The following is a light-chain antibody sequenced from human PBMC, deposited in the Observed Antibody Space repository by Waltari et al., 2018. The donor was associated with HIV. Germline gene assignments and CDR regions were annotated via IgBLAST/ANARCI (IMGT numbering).Light chain of an antibody. CDR2: RNN. Sequence: QSVLTQPPSASGTPGQRVTISCSGSSSNIGRNSVTWYQHLPGTAPKVPMYRNNQRPSGVPERFSGSKSGTSASLAISGLQSEDEADYYCAAWDDSLNGPLFGGGTKLTVL. V-gene: IGLV1-44*01. J-gene: IGLJ3*02. CDR3: AAWDDSLNGPL. CDR1: SSNIGRNS.